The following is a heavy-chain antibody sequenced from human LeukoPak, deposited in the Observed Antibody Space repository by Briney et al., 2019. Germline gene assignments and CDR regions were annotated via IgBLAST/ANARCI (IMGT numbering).Heavy chain of an antibody. Sequence: SETLSLARTVAARSISRYYWRWIRQPAGKGLEWIGRIYTSGSTNYNPSLKSRVTMSVDTSKNQCALKLSSVTAADTAVYYCARDHDAFDIWGQGTMVTVSS. CDR2: IYTSGST. CDR3: ARDHDAFDI. CDR1: ARSISRYY. V-gene: IGHV4-4*07. J-gene: IGHJ3*02.